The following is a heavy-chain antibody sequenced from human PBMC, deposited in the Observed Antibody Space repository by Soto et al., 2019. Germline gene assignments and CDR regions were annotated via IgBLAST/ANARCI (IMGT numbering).Heavy chain of an antibody. Sequence: GGSLRLSCAASGFAFSNYAMHWVRQAPGKGLEWVSSISTSIDATYYADSVKGRFTISRDDSKNTRYLQMNSLRVEDSAVYYCAKDRTVAARNFDYWGQGTQVTVSS. CDR2: ISTSIDAT. J-gene: IGHJ4*02. D-gene: IGHD6-6*01. CDR3: AKDRTVAARNFDY. V-gene: IGHV3-23*01. CDR1: GFAFSNYA.